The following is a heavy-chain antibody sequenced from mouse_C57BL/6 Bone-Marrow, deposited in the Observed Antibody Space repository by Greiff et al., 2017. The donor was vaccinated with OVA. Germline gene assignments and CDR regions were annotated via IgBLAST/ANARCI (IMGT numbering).Heavy chain of an antibody. J-gene: IGHJ2*01. CDR1: GYKFTDSN. Sequence: EVQLQQSGPELVKPGASVKMSCKASGYKFTDSNMHWVKQSHGKSLEWIGNINPNNGGTSYNQKFKGKATLTVNKSSSTAYMELRSLTSEDSAVYYCARESITTVVDYWGQGTTLTVSS. CDR2: INPNNGGT. D-gene: IGHD1-1*01. CDR3: ARESITTVVDY. V-gene: IGHV1-22*01.